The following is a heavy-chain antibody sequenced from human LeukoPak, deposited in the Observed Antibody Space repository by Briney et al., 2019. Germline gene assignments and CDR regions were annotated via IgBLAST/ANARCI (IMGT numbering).Heavy chain of an antibody. J-gene: IGHJ4*02. CDR2: ISGSGGST. CDR1: GFTFSSYA. D-gene: IGHD6-19*01. Sequence: PGGSLRLSCAASGFTFSSYAMSWVRQAPGKGLEWVSAISGSGGSTYYADSVKGRFTISRDNSKNTLYLQMNSLRAEDTAVYYCAKRKAGYSSGWYGLIFDYWGQGTLVTVSS. V-gene: IGHV3-23*01. CDR3: AKRKAGYSSGWYGLIFDY.